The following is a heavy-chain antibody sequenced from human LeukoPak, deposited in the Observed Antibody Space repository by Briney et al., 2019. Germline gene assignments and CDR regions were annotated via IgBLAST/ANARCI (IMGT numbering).Heavy chain of an antibody. CDR2: INPSGGST. V-gene: IGHV1-46*01. D-gene: IGHD3-3*01. J-gene: IGHJ4*02. CDR3: AREAGITIFGVAPVG. Sequence: ASVKVSCKASGYTFTSYYMHWVRQAPGQGLEWMGIINPSGGSTSYAQKFQGRVTMTRDTSTSTVYMELSSLRSEDTAVYYCAREAGITIFGVAPVGWGQGTLVTVSS. CDR1: GYTFTSYY.